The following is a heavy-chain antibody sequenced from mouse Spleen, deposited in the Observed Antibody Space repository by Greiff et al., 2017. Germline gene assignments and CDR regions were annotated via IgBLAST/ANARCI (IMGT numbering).Heavy chain of an antibody. J-gene: IGHJ2*01. Sequence: QVHVKQSGAELAKPGASVKLSCKASGYTFTSYWMHWVKQRPGQGLEWIGYINPSSGYTKYNQKFKDKATLTADKSSSTAYKQLSSLTYEDSAVYYCARSYYYYGSSLGYWGQGTTLTVSS. CDR1: GYTFTSYW. CDR3: ARSYYYYGSSLGY. CDR2: INPSSGYT. V-gene: IGHV1-7*01. D-gene: IGHD1-1*01.